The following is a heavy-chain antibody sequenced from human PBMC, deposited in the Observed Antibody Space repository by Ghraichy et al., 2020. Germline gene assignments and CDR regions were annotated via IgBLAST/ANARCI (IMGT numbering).Heavy chain of an antibody. CDR3: ARDPNYYGSGSYDY. CDR2: IKQDGSEK. J-gene: IGHJ4*02. Sequence: GGSLRLSCAASGFTFSSYWMSWFRQAPGKGLEWVANIKQDGSEKYYVDSVKGRFTISRDNAKNSLYLQMNSLRAEDTAVYYCARDPNYYGSGSYDYWGQGTLVTVSS. CDR1: GFTFSSYW. V-gene: IGHV3-7*04. D-gene: IGHD3-10*01.